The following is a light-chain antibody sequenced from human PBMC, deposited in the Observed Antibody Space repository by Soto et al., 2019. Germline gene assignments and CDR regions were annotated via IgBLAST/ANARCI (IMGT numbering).Light chain of an antibody. J-gene: IGLJ1*01. CDR3: SSYTSSSTLRHV. CDR1: SSDVVGYNY. V-gene: IGLV2-14*01. CDR2: DVS. Sequence: QSALTQPASVSGSPGQSITISCTGTSSDVVGYNYVSWYQQHPGKAPKLMIYDVSNRPSGVSNRFSGSKSGNTASLTISGLQAEDEADYYCSSYTSSSTLRHVSGTGTKVTVL.